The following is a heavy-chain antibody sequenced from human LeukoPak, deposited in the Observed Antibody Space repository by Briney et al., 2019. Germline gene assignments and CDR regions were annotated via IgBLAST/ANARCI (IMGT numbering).Heavy chain of an antibody. Sequence: PGGSLRLSCAASGFTFSSYSMNWVRQAPGKGLEWVSSISSSSSYIYYADSVKGRFTISRDNAKNSLYLQMNSLRAEDTAVYYCARDRWIQPPQGLPGGHGAFDIWGQGTMVTVSS. D-gene: IGHD5-18*01. J-gene: IGHJ3*02. CDR2: ISSSSSYI. V-gene: IGHV3-21*01. CDR3: ARDRWIQPPQGLPGGHGAFDI. CDR1: GFTFSSYS.